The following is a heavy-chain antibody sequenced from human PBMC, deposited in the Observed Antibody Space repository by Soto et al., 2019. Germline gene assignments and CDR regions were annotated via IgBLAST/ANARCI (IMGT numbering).Heavy chain of an antibody. CDR3: AKAHQYSSGWQYFQH. Sequence: EVQLLESGGGLVQPGGSLRLSCAASGFTFSSYAMSWVRQAPGKGLDWVSAISASGGSTYYADSVKGRFTISRDNSKNTLYLQMNSLRAEDTAVYYCAKAHQYSSGWQYFQHWGQGTLVTVSS. D-gene: IGHD6-19*01. CDR1: GFTFSSYA. CDR2: ISASGGST. J-gene: IGHJ1*01. V-gene: IGHV3-23*01.